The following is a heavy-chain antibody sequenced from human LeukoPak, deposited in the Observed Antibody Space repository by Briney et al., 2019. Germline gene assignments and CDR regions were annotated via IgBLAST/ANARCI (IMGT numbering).Heavy chain of an antibody. J-gene: IGHJ3*02. CDR2: IYYSGST. CDR3: ARKGGLWFGERVAFDI. CDR1: GGSISSYY. D-gene: IGHD3-10*01. Sequence: PSETLSLTCTVSGGSISSYYWSWIRQPPGKGLEWIGYIYYSGSTNYNPSLKSRVTISVDTSKNQFSLKLSSVTAADTAVYYCARKGGLWFGERVAFDIWGQGTMVTVSS. V-gene: IGHV4-59*01.